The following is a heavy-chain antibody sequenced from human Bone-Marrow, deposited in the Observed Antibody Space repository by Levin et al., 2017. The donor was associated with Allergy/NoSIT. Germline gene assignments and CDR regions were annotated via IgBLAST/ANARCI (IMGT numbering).Heavy chain of an antibody. Sequence: GGSLRLSCAASGFTFSSYWMSWVRQAPGKGLEWVANIKQDGSEKYYVDSVKGRFTISRDNAKNSLYLQMNSLRAEDTAVYYCARDHCSSTSCYDLDVWGKGTTVTVSS. CDR2: IKQDGSEK. CDR1: GFTFSSYW. CDR3: ARDHCSSTSCYDLDV. D-gene: IGHD2-2*01. V-gene: IGHV3-7*04. J-gene: IGHJ6*04.